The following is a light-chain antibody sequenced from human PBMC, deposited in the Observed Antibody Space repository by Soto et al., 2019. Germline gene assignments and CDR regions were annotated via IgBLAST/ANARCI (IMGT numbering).Light chain of an antibody. CDR2: SAS. CDR1: QSVINNW. Sequence: EIVLTQSPDTLSLSPGERATLSCRASQSVINNWIAWYQQKPGQAPRLLIYSASSRPGCIPDKLSGNGSGTDFTLSINRLEPEEFAVYYCQQYSMSPYTFAQATKLEI. V-gene: IGKV3-20*01. CDR3: QQYSMSPYT. J-gene: IGKJ2*01.